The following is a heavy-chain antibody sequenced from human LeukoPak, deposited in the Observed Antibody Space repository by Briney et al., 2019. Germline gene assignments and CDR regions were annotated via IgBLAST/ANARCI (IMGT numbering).Heavy chain of an antibody. V-gene: IGHV3-21*01. CDR2: ISSSSSYI. Sequence: GGSLRLSCAASGFTFSSYSMNWVRQAPGKGLEWVSSISSSSSYIYYTDSVKGRFTLSRDNAKNSLYLQMNSLRAEDTAVYFCARSGYYYDSSGYYYYGYFDYWGQGTLVTVSS. CDR3: ARSGYYYDSSGYYYYGYFDY. CDR1: GFTFSSYS. D-gene: IGHD3-22*01. J-gene: IGHJ4*02.